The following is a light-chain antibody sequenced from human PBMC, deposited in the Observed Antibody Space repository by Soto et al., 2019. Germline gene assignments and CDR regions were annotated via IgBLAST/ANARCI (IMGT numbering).Light chain of an antibody. CDR3: QQLNSYPLT. J-gene: IGKJ4*01. CDR2: DVS. V-gene: IGKV1-5*01. CDR1: QSINGR. Sequence: DIQMTQSPSTLSASIGDRVTITCRASQSINGRLAWYQQKPGRPPKLLIYDVSFLESGVPSRFSGSGSGTDFNLTISSLRPDDFATFYCQQLNSYPLTFGGGTKVEIK.